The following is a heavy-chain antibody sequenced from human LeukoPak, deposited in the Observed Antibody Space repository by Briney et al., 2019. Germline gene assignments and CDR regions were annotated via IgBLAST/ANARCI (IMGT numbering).Heavy chain of an antibody. Sequence: GGSLRLSCAASEFTFNSYGMHWVRQAPGKGLEWVAFIRYDGSNKYYADSVKGRFTISRDNSKHTLYLQMNSLRAEDTAVYYCAKNLRSSSWYSGGAYYYYYMDVWGKGTTVTISS. CDR1: EFTFNSYG. V-gene: IGHV3-30*02. D-gene: IGHD6-13*01. CDR3: AKNLRSSSWYSGGAYYYYYMDV. CDR2: IRYDGSNK. J-gene: IGHJ6*03.